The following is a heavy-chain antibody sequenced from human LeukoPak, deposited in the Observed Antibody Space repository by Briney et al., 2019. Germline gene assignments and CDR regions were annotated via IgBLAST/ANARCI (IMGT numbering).Heavy chain of an antibody. D-gene: IGHD4-17*01. CDR3: ARVPYGDYTYYFDY. V-gene: IGHV3-30*01. CDR1: GFTFSSYA. Sequence: GRSLRLSCAASGFTFSSYAMHWVRQAPGKGLEWVAVISYDGSNKYYADSVKGRFTISRDNSKNTLYLQMNSLRSEATAVYYCARVPYGDYTYYFDYWGQGTMVTVSS. CDR2: ISYDGSNK. J-gene: IGHJ4*02.